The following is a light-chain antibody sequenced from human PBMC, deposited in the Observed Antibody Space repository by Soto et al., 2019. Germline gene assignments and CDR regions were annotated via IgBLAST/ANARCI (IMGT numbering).Light chain of an antibody. CDR3: QKYGNSPWT. J-gene: IGKJ1*01. V-gene: IGKV3-20*01. CDR1: QSVSSSF. Sequence: EIVLTQSPGTLSLSPGERATLSCSASQSVSSSFLAWYQQKPGQAPRLLIYGASSRSAGIPDRFSGSGSGTDFTLTISRLEPEDFAVYYCQKYGNSPWTFGQGTKVEIK. CDR2: GAS.